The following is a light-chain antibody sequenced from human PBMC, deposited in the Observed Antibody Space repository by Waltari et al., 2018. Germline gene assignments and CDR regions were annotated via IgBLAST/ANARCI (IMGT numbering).Light chain of an antibody. J-gene: IGLJ1*01. Sequence: QSALTQPASVSGSPGQSITISCTGTSSDFGRYNLVSWYQQDRGKSPKLMIYEGSKRPSGVSQRFSGSKSGNTASLTISGLQADDEADYYCCSYAGSSTYVFGTGTKVTVL. CDR2: EGS. V-gene: IGLV2-23*01. CDR1: SSDFGRYNL. CDR3: CSYAGSSTYV.